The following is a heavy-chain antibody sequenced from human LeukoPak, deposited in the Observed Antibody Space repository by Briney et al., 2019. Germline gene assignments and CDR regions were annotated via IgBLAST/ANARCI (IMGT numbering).Heavy chain of an antibody. CDR1: GGSISSYY. D-gene: IGHD3-22*01. V-gene: IGHV4-59*01. CDR3: ARERGSTYYYDSSGYYVGYFDY. J-gene: IGHJ4*02. Sequence: SETLSLTCTVSGGSISSYYWSWIRQPPGKGLEWIGYIYYSGSTNYNPSLKSRVTIPVDTSKNQFSLKLSSVTAADTAVYYCARERGSTYYYDSSGYYVGYFDYWGQGTLVTVSS. CDR2: IYYSGST.